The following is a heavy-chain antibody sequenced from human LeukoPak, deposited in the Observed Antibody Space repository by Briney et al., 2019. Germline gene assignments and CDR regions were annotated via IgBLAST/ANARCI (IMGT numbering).Heavy chain of an antibody. D-gene: IGHD5-12*01. Sequence: WETLSLTCAVYGGSFSGYYWSWIRQPPGKGLEWIGEINHSGSTNYYPSLKSRVTISVDTSKNQFSLKLSSVTAADTAVYYCAREGGFSTFDYWGQGTLVTVSS. CDR2: INHSGST. V-gene: IGHV4-34*01. J-gene: IGHJ4*02. CDR3: AREGGFSTFDY. CDR1: GGSFSGYY.